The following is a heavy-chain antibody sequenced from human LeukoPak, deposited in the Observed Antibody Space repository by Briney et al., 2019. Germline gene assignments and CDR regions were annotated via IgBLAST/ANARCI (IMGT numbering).Heavy chain of an antibody. V-gene: IGHV1-2*02. J-gene: IGHJ5*02. CDR1: GYTFTGYH. D-gene: IGHD2-21*02. Sequence: GASVKVSCKASGYTFTGYHIHWVRQAAGQGLEWMGWINPKNGGTRFAQKFQGRVTMTRDTSISTAYMELSSLRSDDTAVYYCATKKTPLYCGGDCYSGLGWFDPWGQGTLITVSS. CDR2: INPKNGGT. CDR3: ATKKTPLYCGGDCYSGLGWFDP.